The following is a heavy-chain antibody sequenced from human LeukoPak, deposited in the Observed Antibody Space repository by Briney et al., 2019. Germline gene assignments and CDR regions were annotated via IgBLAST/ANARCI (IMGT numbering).Heavy chain of an antibody. V-gene: IGHV3-30-3*01. J-gene: IGHJ4*02. CDR1: GFTFSSYA. Sequence: GRSLRLSCAASGFTFSSYAMHWVRQAPGKGLEWVAVISYDGSNKYYADSVKGRFTISRDNSKNTLYLQMNSLRAEDTAVYYRARDPLLYYYDSSGYHTESIIDYWGQGTLVTVSS. D-gene: IGHD3-22*01. CDR2: ISYDGSNK. CDR3: ARDPLLYYYDSSGYHTESIIDY.